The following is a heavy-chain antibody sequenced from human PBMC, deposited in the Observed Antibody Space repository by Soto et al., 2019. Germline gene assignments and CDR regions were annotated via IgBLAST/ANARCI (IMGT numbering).Heavy chain of an antibody. CDR3: ARGNGDSGGYPNDYDGMDV. CDR2: ANPISGTA. D-gene: IGHD3-22*01. V-gene: IGHV1-69*01. J-gene: IGHJ6*02. CDR1: GGTFSNFA. Sequence: QVQLVQSGAEVKKPGSSVKVSCKASGGTFSNFAINWVRQAPGQGLEWMGGANPISGTANYAQNFQGRVTTTPDESTSIGYMQLSSLRSEDTAVYYCARGNGDSGGYPNDYDGMDVWGQGTTVTVSS.